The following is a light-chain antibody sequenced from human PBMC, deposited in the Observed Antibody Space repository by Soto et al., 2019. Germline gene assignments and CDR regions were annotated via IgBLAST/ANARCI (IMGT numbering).Light chain of an antibody. Sequence: QSVLTQPASVSGSPGQSITISCTGTSSDIGFYNYVSWYQQHPGEAPKLIIYEVAKRPSGVSSRFSGSKSGNTASLTISGLQAEDEADYHCSSYTSTSPLYVFGTGTKGTVL. CDR3: SSYTSTSPLYV. V-gene: IGLV2-14*01. CDR2: EVA. CDR1: SSDIGFYNY. J-gene: IGLJ1*01.